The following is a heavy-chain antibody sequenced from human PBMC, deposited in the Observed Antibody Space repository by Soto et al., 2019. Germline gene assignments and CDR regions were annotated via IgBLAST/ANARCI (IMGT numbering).Heavy chain of an antibody. J-gene: IGHJ6*02. CDR2: IYYSGST. V-gene: IGHV4-59*08. D-gene: IGHD3-10*01. CDR1: GGSISGYY. CDR3: ARHLPDSRGYYFYGMEV. Sequence: SETLSLTCTISGGSISGYYWTWIRQSPGKGLEYIGYIYYSGSTNYNPSLTSRVTISVDTSKNQFSLKLSSVTAGDTAVYYCARHLPDSRGYYFYGMEVWGRGTTVTVSS.